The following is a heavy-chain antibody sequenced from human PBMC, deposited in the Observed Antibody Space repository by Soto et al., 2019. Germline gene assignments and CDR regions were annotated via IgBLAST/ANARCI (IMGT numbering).Heavy chain of an antibody. CDR2: IIPIFGTA. CDR3: AREVEGVWGVIIVGYYGMDV. D-gene: IGHD3-10*01. CDR1: GGTFSSYA. J-gene: IGHJ6*02. Sequence: QVQLVQSGAEVKKPGSSVKVSCKASGGTFSSYAISWVRQAPGQGLEWMGGIIPIFGTANYAQKFQGRVTITADESTSTAYMERSSLRSEDTAVYYCAREVEGVWGVIIVGYYGMDVWGQGTTVTVSS. V-gene: IGHV1-69*01.